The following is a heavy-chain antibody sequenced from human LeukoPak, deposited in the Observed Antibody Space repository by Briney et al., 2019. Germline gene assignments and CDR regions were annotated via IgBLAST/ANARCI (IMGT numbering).Heavy chain of an antibody. CDR2: IYWNDDK. J-gene: IGHJ4*02. D-gene: IGHD2-2*01. Sequence: SGPTLVNPPQTLTLTCTFSVFSLSTYGVGVGWIRQPPGKALEWLALIYWNDDKRYSPSLKSRLTLTKDTSRNQVVLTMTNMDPVDTATYYCAYRQVPAAFDYWGQGTLVTVSS. CDR3: AYRQVPAAFDY. CDR1: VFSLSTYGVG. V-gene: IGHV2-5*01.